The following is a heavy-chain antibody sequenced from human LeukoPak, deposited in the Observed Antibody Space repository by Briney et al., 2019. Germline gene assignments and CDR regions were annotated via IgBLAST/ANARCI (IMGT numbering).Heavy chain of an antibody. Sequence: GGSLRLSCTASGFTFGDYAMSWVRQAPGKGLEWVGFIRSKAYGGTTEYAASVKGRFTISRDDSKSIAYLQMNSLKTEDTAVYYCAREYSVYEDYWGQGTLVTVSS. V-gene: IGHV3-49*04. CDR1: GFTFGDYA. CDR2: IRSKAYGGTT. D-gene: IGHD5/OR15-5a*01. J-gene: IGHJ4*02. CDR3: AREYSVYEDY.